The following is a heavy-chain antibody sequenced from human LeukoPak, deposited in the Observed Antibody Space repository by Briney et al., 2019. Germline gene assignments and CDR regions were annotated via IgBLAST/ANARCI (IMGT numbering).Heavy chain of an antibody. J-gene: IGHJ4*02. V-gene: IGHV1-2*02. D-gene: IGHD1-26*01. CDR3: ARVLGSGSKNDY. CDR2: INPNSGGT. CDR1: GYTFTGCY. Sequence: GASVKVSCKASGYTFTGCYMHWVRQAPGQGLEWMGWINPNSGGTNYAQKFQGRVTMTRDTSISTAYMELSRLRSDDTAVYYCARVLGSGSKNDYWGQGTLVTVSS.